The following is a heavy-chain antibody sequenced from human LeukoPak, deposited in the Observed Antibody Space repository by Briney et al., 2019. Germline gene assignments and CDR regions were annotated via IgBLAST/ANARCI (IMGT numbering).Heavy chain of an antibody. J-gene: IGHJ4*02. D-gene: IGHD6-19*01. V-gene: IGHV1-69*06. Sequence: SVKVSCKASGYTFTSYGISWVRQAPGQGLEWMGGIIPIFGTANYAQKFQGRVTITADKSTSTAYMELSSLRSEDTAVYYCASQGGYSSGWYFDYWGQGTLVTVSS. CDR1: GYTFTSYG. CDR3: ASQGGYSSGWYFDY. CDR2: IIPIFGTA.